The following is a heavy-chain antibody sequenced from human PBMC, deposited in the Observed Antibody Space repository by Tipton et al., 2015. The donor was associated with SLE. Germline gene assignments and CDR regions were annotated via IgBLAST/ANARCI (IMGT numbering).Heavy chain of an antibody. J-gene: IGHJ3*02. D-gene: IGHD6-6*01. CDR2: IYTSGST. CDR1: GGSISTYY. V-gene: IGHV4-4*07. CDR3: ARGGGLVAFDI. Sequence: TLSLTCTVSGGSISTYYWSWIRHPAGKGLEWIGRIYTSGSTNYNPSLNSRVTMSIDTSKNQFSLKVSSVTAADTAVYYCARGGGLVAFDIWGQGTMVTVSS.